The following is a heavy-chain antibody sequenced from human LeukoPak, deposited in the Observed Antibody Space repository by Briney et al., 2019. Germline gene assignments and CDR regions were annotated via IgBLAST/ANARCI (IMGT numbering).Heavy chain of an antibody. Sequence: GASVKFSCKASGYTFTSYAMHWVRQAPGQRLEWMGWINAGNGNTKYSQKFQGRVTITRDTSASTAYMELSSLRSEGTAVYYCAREIAVAGTDYFDYWGQGTLVTVSS. CDR2: INAGNGNT. D-gene: IGHD6-19*01. CDR1: GYTFTSYA. CDR3: AREIAVAGTDYFDY. J-gene: IGHJ4*02. V-gene: IGHV1-3*01.